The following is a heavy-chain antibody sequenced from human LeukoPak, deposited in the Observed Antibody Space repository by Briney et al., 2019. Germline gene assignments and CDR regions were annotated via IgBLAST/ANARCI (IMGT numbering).Heavy chain of an antibody. CDR1: GFTFSSYW. J-gene: IGHJ6*02. V-gene: IGHV3-74*01. CDR3: AREAVGNYDFWSGYYTGYYYGMDV. Sequence: GGSLRLSCAASGFTFSSYWMHWVRQAPGKGLVWVSRINSDGSSTSYADSVKGRFTISRDNAKNTLYLQMNSLRAEDTAVCYCAREAVGNYDFWSGYYTGYYYGMDVWGQGTTVTVSS. CDR2: INSDGSST. D-gene: IGHD3-3*01.